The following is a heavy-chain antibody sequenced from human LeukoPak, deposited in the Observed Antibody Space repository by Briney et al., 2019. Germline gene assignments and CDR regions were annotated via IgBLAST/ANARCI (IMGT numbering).Heavy chain of an antibody. CDR3: AVSTVTLDAFDI. D-gene: IGHD4-17*01. CDR1: GGSIRSSYYY. V-gene: IGHV4-39*07. J-gene: IGHJ3*02. Sequence: SETLSLTCTVSGGSIRSSYYYWGWIRQPPGKGLEWIGSIYDSGSTNYNPSLKSRVTISVDTSKNQFSLKLSSVTAADTAVYYCAVSTVTLDAFDIWGQGTMVTVSS. CDR2: IYDSGST.